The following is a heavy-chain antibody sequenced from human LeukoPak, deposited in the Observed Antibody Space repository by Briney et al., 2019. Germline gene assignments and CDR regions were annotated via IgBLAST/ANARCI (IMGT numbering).Heavy chain of an antibody. CDR3: AGTTMNKGGFDY. CDR1: GGSISSGDYY. CDR2: IYYSGTT. V-gene: IGHV4-30-4*01. D-gene: IGHD3-22*01. J-gene: IGHJ4*02. Sequence: SETLSLTCTVSGGSISSGDYYWSWIRQPPGKGLEWIGYIYYSGTTYCNPSLKSQVTISVDTSKNQFSLKLSSVTAADTAVYYCAGTTMNKGGFDYWGQGTLVTVSS.